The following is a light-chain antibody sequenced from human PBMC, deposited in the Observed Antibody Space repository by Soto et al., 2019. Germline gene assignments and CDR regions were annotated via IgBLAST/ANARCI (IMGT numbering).Light chain of an antibody. J-gene: IGLJ1*01. CDR3: QVWDNGRGV. Sequence: SYELTQPPSVSVAPGQTARISCGGDNLGSKSVHWYQLRPGQAPVLVVYDDSDRPSGIPERFSGSNSGITATLTISRVEAGDEADYYCQVWDNGRGVFGTGTKVTVL. CDR1: NLGSKS. CDR2: DDS. V-gene: IGLV3-21*02.